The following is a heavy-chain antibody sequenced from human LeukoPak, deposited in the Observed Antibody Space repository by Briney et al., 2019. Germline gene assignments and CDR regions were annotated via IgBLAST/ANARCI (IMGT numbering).Heavy chain of an antibody. J-gene: IGHJ3*02. CDR3: AKDHGAFDI. V-gene: IGHV3-23*01. Sequence: GSLRLSCIASGFTFSSYAMIWVRQTPGKGLEWVSAIHASGGSTYYADFVKGRFTISRDNSKNTLYLQMNSLRAEDTAVYYCAKDHGAFDIWGQGTMVTVSS. CDR1: GFTFSSYA. CDR2: IHASGGST.